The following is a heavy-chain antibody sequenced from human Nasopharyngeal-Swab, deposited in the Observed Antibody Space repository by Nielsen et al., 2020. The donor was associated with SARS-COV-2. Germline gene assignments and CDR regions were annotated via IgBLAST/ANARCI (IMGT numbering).Heavy chain of an antibody. V-gene: IGHV3-73*01. CDR1: GFPFSGSA. CDR2: IRSKANSYAT. J-gene: IGHJ4*02. CDR3: TRLGGYDSSGYYPIDY. Sequence: GALKISCAASGFPFSGSAMHWVRQASGKGLEWVGRIRSKANSYATAYAASVKGRFTISRDDSKNTAYLQMNSLKTEDTAVYYCTRLGGYDSSGYYPIDYWGQGTLVTVSS. D-gene: IGHD3-22*01.